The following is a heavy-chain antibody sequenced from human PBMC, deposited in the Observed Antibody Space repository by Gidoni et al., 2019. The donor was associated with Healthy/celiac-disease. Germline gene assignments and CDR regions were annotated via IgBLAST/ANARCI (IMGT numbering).Heavy chain of an antibody. CDR2: IYYRGSP. V-gene: IGHV4-59*01. CDR1: GGSISSYY. Sequence: QVQLQESGPGLVKPSAPLSLTCTVSGGSISSYYWSWIRQPPGKGLEWIGYIYYRGSPNYNPSLKSRVTISVDTSKNQFSRKRSSVTAADTAVYYCAREGPSGGYYDSSGYYDYWGQGTLVTVSS. J-gene: IGHJ4*02. CDR3: AREGPSGGYYDSSGYYDY. D-gene: IGHD3-22*01.